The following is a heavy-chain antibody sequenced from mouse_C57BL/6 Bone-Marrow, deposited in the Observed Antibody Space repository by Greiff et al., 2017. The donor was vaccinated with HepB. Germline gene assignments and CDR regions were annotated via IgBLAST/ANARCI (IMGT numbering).Heavy chain of an antibody. CDR3: ARDYGAY. J-gene: IGHJ3*01. CDR2: IDPSDSET. CDR1: GYTFTSYW. D-gene: IGHD1-1*01. Sequence: QVQLKHPGAELVRPGSSVKLSCKASGYTFTSYWMHWVKQRPIQGLEWIGNIDPSDSETHYNQKFKDKATLTVDKSSSTAYMQLSSLTSEDSAVYYCARDYGAYWGQGTLVTVSA. V-gene: IGHV1-52*01.